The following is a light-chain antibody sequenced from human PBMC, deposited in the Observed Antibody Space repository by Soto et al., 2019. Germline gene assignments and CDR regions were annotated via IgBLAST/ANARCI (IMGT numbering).Light chain of an antibody. J-gene: IGKJ2*01. CDR3: QQYNI. CDR1: QSISSW. V-gene: IGKV1-5*01. CDR2: DAS. Sequence: DIQMTQSPSTLSASVGDRVTITCRASQSISSWLAWYQQKPGKAPKLLIYDASSLESGVPSRFSGSGSGTEFTLTISSLQPDDFATYYCQQYNIFGQGTKLEIK.